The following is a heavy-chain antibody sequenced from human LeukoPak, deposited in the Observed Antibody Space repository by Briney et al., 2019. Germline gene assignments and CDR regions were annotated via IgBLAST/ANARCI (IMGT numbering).Heavy chain of an antibody. D-gene: IGHD3-16*01. CDR3: ARAGYDYVWGSPPLDY. J-gene: IGHJ4*02. CDR2: ISSSGSTI. CDR1: GFTFSSYE. Sequence: GGSLRLSCAASGFTFSSYEMNWVRQAPGKGLEWVSYISSSGSTIYYADSVKGRFTISRDNAKNSLYLQMNSLRAEDTAVCYCARAGYDYVWGSPPLDYWGQGTLVTVSS. V-gene: IGHV3-48*03.